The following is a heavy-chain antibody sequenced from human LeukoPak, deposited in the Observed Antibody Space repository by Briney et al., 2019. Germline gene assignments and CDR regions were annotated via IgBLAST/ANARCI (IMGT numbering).Heavy chain of an antibody. V-gene: IGHV4-34*01. Sequence: SETLSLTCAVYGGSFSGYYWSWIRQLPGKGLEWIGEINHSGSTNYNPSLKSRVTISVDTSKNQFSLKLGSVTAADTAVYYCARGLRGRLSIKYYFDYWGQGTLVTVSS. D-gene: IGHD4/OR15-4a*01. CDR1: GGSFSGYY. J-gene: IGHJ4*02. CDR2: INHSGST. CDR3: ARGLRGRLSIKYYFDY.